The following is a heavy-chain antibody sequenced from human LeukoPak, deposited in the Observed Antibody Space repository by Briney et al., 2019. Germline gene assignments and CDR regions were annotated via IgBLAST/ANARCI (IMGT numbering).Heavy chain of an antibody. J-gene: IGHJ5*02. CDR2: IYYSGST. CDR1: GGSVRSSF. CDR3: ARAEVYYDILTGYYQGWFDP. Sequence: SETLSLTCIVSGGSVRSSFWSWIRQPPGKGLEWIGYIYYSGSTNYNPSLKSRVTISVDTSKNQFSLKLSSVTAADTAVYYCARAEVYYDILTGYYQGWFDPWGQGTLVTVSS. V-gene: IGHV4-59*02. D-gene: IGHD3-9*01.